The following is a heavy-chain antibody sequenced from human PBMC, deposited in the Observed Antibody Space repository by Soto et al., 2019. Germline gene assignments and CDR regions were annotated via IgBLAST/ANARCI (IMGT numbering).Heavy chain of an antibody. CDR3: ARDRPASDWFDP. D-gene: IGHD2-2*01. CDR1: GGSFSGYY. J-gene: IGHJ5*02. Sequence: SETLSLTCAVYGGSFSGYYWSWIRQPPGKGLEWIGEINHSGSTNYNPSLKSRVTISVDTSKNQFSLNLTSVTAADTAVYYCARDRPASDWFDPWGQGTLVTVSS. V-gene: IGHV4-34*01. CDR2: INHSGST.